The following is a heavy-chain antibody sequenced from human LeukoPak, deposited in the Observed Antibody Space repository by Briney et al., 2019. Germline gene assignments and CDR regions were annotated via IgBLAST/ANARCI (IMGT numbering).Heavy chain of an antibody. V-gene: IGHV3-48*03. CDR3: ALYSSGWYMGYFDY. CDR1: GFTFSSYE. Sequence: GGSLRLSCAASGFTFSSYEMNWVRQAPGKGLEWVSYISSSGSTIYYADSVKGRFTISRDNSKNTLYLQMNSLRAEDTAVYYCALYSSGWYMGYFDYWGQGTLVTVSS. CDR2: ISSSGSTI. D-gene: IGHD6-19*01. J-gene: IGHJ4*02.